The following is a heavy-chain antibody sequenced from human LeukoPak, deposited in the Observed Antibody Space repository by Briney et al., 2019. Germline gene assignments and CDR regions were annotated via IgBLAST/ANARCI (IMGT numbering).Heavy chain of an antibody. CDR3: ARSSRYYYDSSGYYPGPPDP. D-gene: IGHD3-22*01. J-gene: IGHJ5*02. CDR2: IRISGGST. V-gene: IGHV3-23*01. Sequence: GGSLRLSYAASGFTFNSYAMSWVRQAPGRGLGWVSGIRISGGSTYYADSVKGRFTISRDISKNTVYLQMNSLRAEDTAMYFCARSSRYYYDSSGYYPGPPDPWGQGTLVTVSS. CDR1: GFTFNSYA.